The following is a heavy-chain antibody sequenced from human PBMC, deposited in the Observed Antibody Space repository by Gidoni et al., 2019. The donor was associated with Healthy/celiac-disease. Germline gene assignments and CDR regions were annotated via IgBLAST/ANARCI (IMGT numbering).Heavy chain of an antibody. CDR2: IYYSGST. Sequence: QVQLQESGPGLVKPSQTLSLTCIVSGGFISSGGYYWSWIRQHPGKGLEWIGYIYYSGSTYYNPSLKSRVTISVDTSKNQFSLKLSSVTAADTAVYYCARGLTASDSFDYWGQGTLVTVSS. CDR3: ARGLTASDSFDY. CDR1: GGFISSGGYY. D-gene: IGHD2-21*02. J-gene: IGHJ4*02. V-gene: IGHV4-31*03.